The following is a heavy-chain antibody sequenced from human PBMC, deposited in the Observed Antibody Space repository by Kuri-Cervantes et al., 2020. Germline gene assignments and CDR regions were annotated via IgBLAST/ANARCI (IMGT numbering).Heavy chain of an antibody. V-gene: IGHV3-7*01. CDR2: IKEEGSEK. Sequence: GESLKISCAASGFTFSNYGMHWVRQAPGKGLEWVAVIKEEGSEKYYVDSMKGRFTISRDNAKNSLFLQMSSLRVEDTAVYYCARVRSVGSVDYWGQGTLVTVSS. D-gene: IGHD2-15*01. J-gene: IGHJ4*02. CDR3: ARVRSVGSVDY. CDR1: GFTFSNYG.